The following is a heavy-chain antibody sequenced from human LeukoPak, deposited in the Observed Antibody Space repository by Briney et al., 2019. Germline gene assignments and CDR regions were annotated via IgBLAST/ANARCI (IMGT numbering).Heavy chain of an antibody. CDR3: ARASRYQLLR. Sequence: SETLSLTCTVSGGSISSYYWSWIRQPPRKGLEWIGYIYYSGSTNYNPSLKRRVTISVDTSKNQFSLKLSSVTAADTAVYYCARASRYQLLRWGQGTLVTVSS. D-gene: IGHD2-2*01. V-gene: IGHV4-59*01. J-gene: IGHJ4*02. CDR2: IYYSGST. CDR1: GGSISSYY.